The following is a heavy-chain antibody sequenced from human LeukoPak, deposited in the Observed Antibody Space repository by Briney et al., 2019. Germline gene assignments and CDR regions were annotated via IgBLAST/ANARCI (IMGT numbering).Heavy chain of an antibody. CDR3: ARGTGTTAYFDY. CDR1: AFTFSDYY. D-gene: IGHD1-1*01. CDR2: ISGSSGYT. V-gene: IGHV3-11*06. J-gene: IGHJ4*02. Sequence: PGGSLRLSCEASAFTFSDYYMSRVRQAPGKGLEWVSYISGSSGYTKYADSVKGRFTISRDNAKNSLYLQVNSLRAEDTAVYYCARGTGTTAYFDYWGQGTPVTVSS.